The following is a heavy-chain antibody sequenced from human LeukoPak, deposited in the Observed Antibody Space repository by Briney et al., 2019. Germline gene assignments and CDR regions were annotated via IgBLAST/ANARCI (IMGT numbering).Heavy chain of an antibody. J-gene: IGHJ4*02. D-gene: IGHD6-13*01. CDR3: ARSLDGIAASSDY. V-gene: IGHV3-53*01. CDR2: IYSGGSI. CDR1: GFTVSNNY. Sequence: GGSLRLSCAASGFTVSNNYMSWGRQAPGKGLEWVSVIYSGGSIYYADSVKGRFTISRDNSKNTLYLQMNSLRAEDTAVYYCARSLDGIAASSDYWGQGTLVTVSS.